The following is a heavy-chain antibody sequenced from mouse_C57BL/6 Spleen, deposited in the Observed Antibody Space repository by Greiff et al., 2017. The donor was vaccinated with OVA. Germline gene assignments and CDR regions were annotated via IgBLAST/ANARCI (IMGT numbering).Heavy chain of an antibody. CDR1: GYTFTSYW. J-gene: IGHJ2*01. Sequence: VQLQQPGAKLVKPGASVKMSCKASGYTFTSYWITWVKQRPGQGLEWIGDIYPGSGSTNYNEKFKSKATLTVDTASSTAYMQLSSLTSEDSAVYYCARGGTGYFDYWGQGTTLTVSS. CDR3: ARGGTGYFDY. CDR2: IYPGSGST. D-gene: IGHD4-1*01. V-gene: IGHV1-55*01.